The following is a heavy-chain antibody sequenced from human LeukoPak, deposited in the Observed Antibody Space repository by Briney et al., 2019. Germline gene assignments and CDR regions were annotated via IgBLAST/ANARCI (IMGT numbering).Heavy chain of an antibody. J-gene: IGHJ2*01. CDR2: INPNSGDT. CDR3: AKRTTSFHSPAYWYFDL. Sequence: ASVKVSCKASGYTFTGHYMHWVRQAPGQGLEWMGWINPNSGDTHYAQKFQGRVTMTRDTSISTAYMELSRLRSDDTAMYYCAKRTTSFHSPAYWYFDLWGRGTLVTVSS. CDR1: GYTFTGHY. V-gene: IGHV1-2*02. D-gene: IGHD1-7*01.